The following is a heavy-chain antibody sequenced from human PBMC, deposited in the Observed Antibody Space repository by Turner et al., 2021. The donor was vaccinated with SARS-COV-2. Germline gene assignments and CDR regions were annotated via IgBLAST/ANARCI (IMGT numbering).Heavy chain of an antibody. CDR1: GYTFTDHY. CDR2: INPNSGGT. V-gene: IGHV1-2*02. Sequence: QVQLVQSGAEVKKPGASVKVSCKASGYTFTDHYMHWVRQAPGQGLEWMGWINPNSGGTNDAQKFQGRVTMTRDTSISTAYMELSRLKSDDTAVYYCARVYSSSWEYYFDYWGQGTLVTVSS. CDR3: ARVYSSSWEYYFDY. J-gene: IGHJ4*02. D-gene: IGHD6-13*01.